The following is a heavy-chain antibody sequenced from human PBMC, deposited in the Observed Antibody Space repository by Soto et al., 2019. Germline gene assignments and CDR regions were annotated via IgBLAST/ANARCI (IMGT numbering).Heavy chain of an antibody. V-gene: IGHV3-30*18. D-gene: IGHD1-26*01. CDR2: ISYDGSNK. Sequence: GGSLRLSCAASGFTFSSYGMHWVRQAPGKGLEWVAVISYDGSNKYYADSVKGRFTISRDNSKNTLYLQMNSLRAEDTAVYYCAKEQWELRNGYYFDYWGQGTLVTVSS. CDR3: AKEQWELRNGYYFDY. J-gene: IGHJ4*02. CDR1: GFTFSSYG.